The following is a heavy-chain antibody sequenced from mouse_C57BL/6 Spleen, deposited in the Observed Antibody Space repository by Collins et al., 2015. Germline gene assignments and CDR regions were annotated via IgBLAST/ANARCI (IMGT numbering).Heavy chain of an antibody. CDR1: GYTFTSYW. CDR2: IDPSDSYT. J-gene: IGHJ3*01. D-gene: IGHD1-1*01. CDR3: ARILYYYGSRGFAY. Sequence: QVQLQQPGAELVKPGASVKLSCKASGYTFTSYWMQWVKQRPGQGLEWIGEIDPSDSYTNYNQKFKGKATLTVDTSSSTAYMQLSSLTSEDSAIYYCARILYYYGSRGFAYWGQGTLVTVSA. V-gene: IGHV1-50*01.